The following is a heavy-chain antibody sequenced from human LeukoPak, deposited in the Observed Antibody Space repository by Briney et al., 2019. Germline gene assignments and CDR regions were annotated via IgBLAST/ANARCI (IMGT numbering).Heavy chain of an antibody. CDR3: AREGSAIAVAGTVGAFDI. D-gene: IGHD6-19*01. CDR1: GGSISSYY. J-gene: IGHJ3*02. V-gene: IGHV4-59*01. Sequence: TSETLSLTCTVSGGSISSYYWSWIRQPPGKGLEWIGYIYYSGSTNYNPSLKSRVTISVDTSKNQFSLKLSSVTAADTAVYYCAREGSAIAVAGTVGAFDIWGQGTMVTVSS. CDR2: IYYSGST.